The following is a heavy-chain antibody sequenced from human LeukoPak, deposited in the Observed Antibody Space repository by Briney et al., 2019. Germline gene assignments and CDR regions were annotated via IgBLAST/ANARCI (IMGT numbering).Heavy chain of an antibody. Sequence: SETLSLTCTVSGGSISSYYWSWIRQPPGKGLEWIGYIYYSGSTNYNPSLKSRVTISVDTSKNQFSLKLSSVTAADTAVYYCATYDGSSSWYNYYYYYMDVWGKGTTVTVSS. CDR3: ATYDGSSSWYNYYYYYMDV. CDR2: IYYSGST. J-gene: IGHJ6*03. CDR1: GGSISSYY. V-gene: IGHV4-59*01. D-gene: IGHD6-13*01.